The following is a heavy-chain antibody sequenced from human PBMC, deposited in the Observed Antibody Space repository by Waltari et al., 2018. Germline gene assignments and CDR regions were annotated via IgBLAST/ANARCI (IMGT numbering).Heavy chain of an antibody. J-gene: IGHJ6*02. CDR2: IYSGGST. Sequence: EVQLVESGGGLIQPGGSLRLSCAASGFTVSSTYMSWVRQAPGKGLEWVSVIYSGGSTYYADSVKGRFTISRDNSKNTLYLQMNSLRAEDTAVYYCARPSSGWSNDYYYYGMDVWGQGTTVTVSS. D-gene: IGHD6-13*01. CDR3: ARPSSGWSNDYYYYGMDV. V-gene: IGHV3-53*01. CDR1: GFTVSSTY.